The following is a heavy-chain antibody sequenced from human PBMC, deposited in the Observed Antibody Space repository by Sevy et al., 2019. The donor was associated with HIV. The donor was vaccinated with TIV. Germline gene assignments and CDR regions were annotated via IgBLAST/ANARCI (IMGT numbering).Heavy chain of an antibody. J-gene: IGHJ4*02. CDR1: GFTFSRYS. V-gene: IGHV3-23*01. CDR3: AIGLGYCSGGSCQH. Sequence: GGSLRLSCAASGFTFSRYSMSWVRQSPGKGLEWVSVISDSGGNTIYADSVKGRFTVYRDNSRNTLYLQMNSLGAEDTAIYYCAIGLGYCSGGSCQHWGEGTLVTVSS. CDR2: ISDSGGNT. D-gene: IGHD2-15*01.